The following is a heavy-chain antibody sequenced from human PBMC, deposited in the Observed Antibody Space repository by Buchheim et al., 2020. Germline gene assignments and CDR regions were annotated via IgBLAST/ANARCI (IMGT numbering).Heavy chain of an antibody. CDR1: GYTFTSYD. J-gene: IGHJ4*02. CDR2: MNPNSGNT. D-gene: IGHD1-1*01. CDR3: ARGTVQGGLDY. Sequence: QVQLMQSGAEVKKPGTSVKVSCKASGYTFTSYDINWVRQAAGQGLEWMGWMNPNSGNTGYAQSFQGRVIMTRITSINTASMELSSLISEDTAVYYCARGTVQGGLDYWGQGTL. V-gene: IGHV1-8*01.